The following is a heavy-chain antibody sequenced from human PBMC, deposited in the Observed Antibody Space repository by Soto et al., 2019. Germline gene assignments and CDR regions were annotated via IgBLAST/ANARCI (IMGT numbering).Heavy chain of an antibody. CDR1: GFTFSSYS. V-gene: IGHV3-21*01. Sequence: EVQLVESGGGLVKPGGSLRLSCAASGFTFSSYSMNWVRQAPGKGLEWVSSISSSSSYIYYADSVKGRLTISRDNAKNSLYRQMNSLRAEDTGVYYCARDSVMMGYCSGGSGYGKSSFDYWGQGTLVTVSS. CDR3: ARDSVMMGYCSGGSGYGKSSFDY. CDR2: ISSSSSYI. D-gene: IGHD2-15*01. J-gene: IGHJ4*02.